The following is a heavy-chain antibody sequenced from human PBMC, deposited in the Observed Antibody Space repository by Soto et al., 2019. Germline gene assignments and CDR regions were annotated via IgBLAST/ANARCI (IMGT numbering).Heavy chain of an antibody. CDR3: ARVYGSGSYYFDY. Sequence: SSETLSLTCTVSGGSISSYYWSWIRQPPGKGLEWIGYIYYSGSTNYNPSLKSRVTMSVDTSKNQFSLKLSSVSAADTSMYYCARVYGSGSYYFDYWGQGTLVTVSS. D-gene: IGHD3-10*01. J-gene: IGHJ4*02. V-gene: IGHV4-59*08. CDR2: IYYSGST. CDR1: GGSISSYY.